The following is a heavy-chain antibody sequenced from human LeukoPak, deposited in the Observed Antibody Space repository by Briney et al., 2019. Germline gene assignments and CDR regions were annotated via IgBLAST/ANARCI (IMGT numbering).Heavy chain of an antibody. CDR3: ARHLRLLNFDY. CDR2: INHSGST. V-gene: IGHV4-34*01. CDR1: GGSFSGYY. Sequence: MTSETLSLTCAVYGGSFSGYYWSWIRQPPGKGLEWIGEINHSGSTNYNPSLKSRVTISVDTSKNQFSLKLSSVTAADTAVYYCARHLRLLNFDYWGQGTLVTVSS. J-gene: IGHJ4*02.